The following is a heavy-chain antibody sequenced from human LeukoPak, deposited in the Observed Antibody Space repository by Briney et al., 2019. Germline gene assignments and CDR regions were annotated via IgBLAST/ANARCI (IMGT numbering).Heavy chain of an antibody. J-gene: IGHJ5*02. CDR3: ARDLATGYNWFDP. Sequence: SETLSLTCTVSGGSISSYYWSWIRQPPGKGLEWIGYIYYSGSTNYNPSLKSRVTISVDTSKNQFSLKLSSVTAADTAVYYCARDLATGYNWFDPWGQGTLVTVSS. CDR2: IYYSGST. V-gene: IGHV4-59*01. D-gene: IGHD3-9*01. CDR1: GGSISSYY.